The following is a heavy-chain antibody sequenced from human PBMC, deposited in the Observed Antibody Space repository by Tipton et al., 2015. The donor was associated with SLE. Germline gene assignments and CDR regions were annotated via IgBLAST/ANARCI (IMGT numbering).Heavy chain of an antibody. CDR3: ARVLLPLTVDSFDI. CDR1: GFIFSTYG. Sequence: SLRLSCTASGFIFSTYGMHWVRQAPGKGLEWVAIIWYDGSNKYYADSVNGRFTISRDNSKNTLFLQMNSLRVEDTALYYCARVLLPLTVDSFDIWGQGTMVTVSS. D-gene: IGHD3-22*01. J-gene: IGHJ3*02. CDR2: IWYDGSNK. V-gene: IGHV3-33*01.